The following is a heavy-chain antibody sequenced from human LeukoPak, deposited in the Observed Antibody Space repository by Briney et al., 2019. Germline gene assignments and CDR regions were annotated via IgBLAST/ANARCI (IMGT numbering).Heavy chain of an antibody. V-gene: IGHV3-30*18. CDR2: ISYDGSNK. Sequence: PGGSLRLSCAASGFTFSSYGMHWVRQAPGKGLEWVAVISYDGSNKYYADSVKGRFTISRDNSKNTLYLQMNSLRAEDTAVYYCAKDSGSSSWYHYYYGMDVWGQGTTVTVSS. CDR3: AKDSGSSSWYHYYYGMDV. D-gene: IGHD6-13*01. CDR1: GFTFSSYG. J-gene: IGHJ6*02.